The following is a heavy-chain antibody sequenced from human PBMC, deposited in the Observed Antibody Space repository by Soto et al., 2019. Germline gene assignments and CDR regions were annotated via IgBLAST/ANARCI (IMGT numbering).Heavy chain of an antibody. J-gene: IGHJ4*02. V-gene: IGHV3-23*01. Sequence: EVQLLESGGGLVQPGGSLRLSCAASGFTFSSYAMSWVRQAPGKGLEWVSAISGSGGSTYYADSVKGRFTISRDNSKNKLYLQMNSLRAEDTAVYYCAKDLVVTMIVVVITAFDYWGQGTLVTVSS. CDR3: AKDLVVTMIVVVITAFDY. D-gene: IGHD3-22*01. CDR1: GFTFSSYA. CDR2: ISGSGGST.